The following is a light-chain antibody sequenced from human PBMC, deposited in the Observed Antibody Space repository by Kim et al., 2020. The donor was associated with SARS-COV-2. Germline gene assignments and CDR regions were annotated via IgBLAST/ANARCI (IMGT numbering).Light chain of an antibody. Sequence: GQSITNSCTVTRSDVGGEDYVSWYQQHPGNAPQLMIYDVTKWPSGVSNRFSGSKSGNTASLPIFGLQAEDEADYYCSSYSGSNTLIFGGGTQLTVL. CDR1: RSDVGGEDY. CDR3: SSYSGSNTLI. CDR2: DVT. V-gene: IGLV2-14*03. J-gene: IGLJ2*01.